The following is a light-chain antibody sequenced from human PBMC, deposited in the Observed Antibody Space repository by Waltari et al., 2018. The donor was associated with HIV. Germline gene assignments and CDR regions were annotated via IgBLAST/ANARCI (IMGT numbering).Light chain of an antibody. CDR2: AAS. CDR3: QPTYSASMT. CDR1: QNIKNY. V-gene: IGKV1-39*01. J-gene: IGKJ5*01. Sequence: DIQMTHSPSSLSASLGDEVTITCRASQNIKNYLNWYRHKPGGAPKLLIYAASNLQSGVPKRFRGGGSGTDFTLTINNLQPEDSALYICQPTYSASMTFGQGTRV.